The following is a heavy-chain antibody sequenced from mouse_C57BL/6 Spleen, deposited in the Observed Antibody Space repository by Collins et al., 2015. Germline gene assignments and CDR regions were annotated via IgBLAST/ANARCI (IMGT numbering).Heavy chain of an antibody. Sequence: QVQLQQSGPELVKPGASVKLSCRASGSTFTGYVINWVKQRPGQGLEWIGWIYPRDRTTKYNEKLKDKATLTLDTSSSTAFMELHSLTSEDSAVYYCARYGSSYWYFDVWGTGTTVTVSS. CDR3: ARYGSSYWYFDV. J-gene: IGHJ1*03. CDR1: GSTFTGYV. D-gene: IGHD1-1*01. V-gene: IGHV1-85*01. CDR2: IYPRDRTT.